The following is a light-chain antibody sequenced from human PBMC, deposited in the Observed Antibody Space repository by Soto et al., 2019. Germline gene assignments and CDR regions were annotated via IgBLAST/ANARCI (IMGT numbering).Light chain of an antibody. CDR1: SSDVGGYNY. V-gene: IGLV2-8*01. Sequence: QSALTQPPSASESPGQSVTISCTGTSSDVGGYNYVSWYQQCPGKAPKLMIYEVSQRPSGVPDRFSGSKSGNTAFLTVSGLQADDEADYYCSSFAGNYRWVFGGGTKLTVL. CDR2: EVS. CDR3: SSFAGNYRWV. J-gene: IGLJ3*02.